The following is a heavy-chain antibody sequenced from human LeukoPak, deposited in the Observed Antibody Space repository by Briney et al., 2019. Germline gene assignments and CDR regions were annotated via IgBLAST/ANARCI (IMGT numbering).Heavy chain of an antibody. CDR3: ALMVQGVVRY. CDR1: GDSVSSNSAA. J-gene: IGHJ4*02. CDR2: TYYRSKCYN. V-gene: IGHV6-1*01. D-gene: IGHD3-10*01. Sequence: SQTLSLTCALSGDSVSSNSAAWNWIRQSPSRGLEWLGTTYYRSKCYNDYAVSVKSRITITPDTSKNQFSLQLNSVTPEDTAVYYCALMVQGVVRYWGQGTLVTVSS.